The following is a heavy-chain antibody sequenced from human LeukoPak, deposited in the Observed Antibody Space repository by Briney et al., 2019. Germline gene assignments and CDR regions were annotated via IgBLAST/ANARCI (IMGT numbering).Heavy chain of an antibody. Sequence: PGGSLRLSCAASGSTFSDQYMDWVRQAPGKGLEWVGRIGNKANSYTTEYAASVKGRFTISRDDSRNSLYLQMNSLKTEDTAVYHCTRGYSGVAIYAFDIWGLGTVVTVSS. V-gene: IGHV3-72*01. CDR3: TRGYSGVAIYAFDI. CDR1: GSTFSDQY. D-gene: IGHD6-19*01. J-gene: IGHJ3*02. CDR2: IGNKANSYTT.